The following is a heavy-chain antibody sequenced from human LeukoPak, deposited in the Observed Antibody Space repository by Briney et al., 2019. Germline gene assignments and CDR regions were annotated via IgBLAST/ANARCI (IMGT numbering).Heavy chain of an antibody. CDR2: IYPGDSDT. V-gene: IGHV5-51*01. CDR3: ARQNDFRLDY. J-gene: IGHJ4*02. Sequence: GESLKISCQGSGYSFTTYWIGWVRQLPGKGLEWMGIIYPGDSDTRYSPSLQGQVTISVDTSIGTAYLQWSSLKASDTAIYYCARQNDFRLDYWGQGTLVTVSS. D-gene: IGHD3-3*01. CDR1: GYSFTTYW.